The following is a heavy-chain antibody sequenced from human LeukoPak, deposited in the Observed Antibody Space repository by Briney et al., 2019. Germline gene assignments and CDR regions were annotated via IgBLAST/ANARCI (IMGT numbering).Heavy chain of an antibody. V-gene: IGHV1-2*02. J-gene: IGHJ4*02. Sequence: GASVKVSCKASGYTFTGYYMHWVRQAPGQGLEWMGWINPNSGGTNYAQKFQGRVTMTRDTSISTTYMELSRLRSDDTAVYYCARVRGYSYGPTTFDYWGQGTLVTVSS. D-gene: IGHD5-18*01. CDR1: GYTFTGYY. CDR2: INPNSGGT. CDR3: ARVRGYSYGPTTFDY.